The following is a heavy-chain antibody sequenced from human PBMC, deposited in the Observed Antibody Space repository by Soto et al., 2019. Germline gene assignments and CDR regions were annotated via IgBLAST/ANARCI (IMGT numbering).Heavy chain of an antibody. V-gene: IGHV1-24*01. CDR3: ATSVVVIAENWFDP. CDR2: FDPEDGET. J-gene: IGHJ5*02. Sequence: ASVKVSCTVSGYTLTGLSMHWVRQAPGKGLEWMGGFDPEDGETIYAQKFQGRVTMTEDTSTDTAYMELSSLRSEDTAVYYCATSVVVIAENWFDPWGQGTLVTVSS. D-gene: IGHD2-21*01. CDR1: GYTLTGLS.